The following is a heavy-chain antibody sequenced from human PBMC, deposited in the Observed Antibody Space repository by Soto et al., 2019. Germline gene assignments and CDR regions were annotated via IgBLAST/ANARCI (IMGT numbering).Heavy chain of an antibody. CDR2: IYPGDSDT. V-gene: IGHV5-51*01. J-gene: IGHJ4*02. CDR1: GYSFTSYW. D-gene: IGHD6-19*01. Sequence: PGESLKISCKGSGYSFTSYWIGWVRQMPGKGLEWMGIIYPGDSDTRYSPSFQGQVTISADKSISTAYLQWSSLKASDTAMYYCARRRVAVAGTWTYYFDYWGQGTLVTVSS. CDR3: ARRRVAVAGTWTYYFDY.